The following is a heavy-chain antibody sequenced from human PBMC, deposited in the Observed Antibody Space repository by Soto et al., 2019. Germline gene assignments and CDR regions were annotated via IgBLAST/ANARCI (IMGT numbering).Heavy chain of an antibody. Sequence: QVQLQESGPGLVKPSETLSLTCTVSGGSISSYYWSWIRQPPGKGLEWIGFILYSGTTNYNPSLKSRATISVDTSKIQFSLKLSSVTAADTAVYYCARAKGFGDYSFDCWGQGAQVTVSS. V-gene: IGHV4-59*01. D-gene: IGHD4-17*01. CDR1: GGSISSYY. CDR2: ILYSGTT. J-gene: IGHJ4*02. CDR3: ARAKGFGDYSFDC.